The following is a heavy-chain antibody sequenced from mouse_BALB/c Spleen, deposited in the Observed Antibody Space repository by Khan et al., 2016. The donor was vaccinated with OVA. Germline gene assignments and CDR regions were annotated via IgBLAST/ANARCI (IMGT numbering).Heavy chain of an antibody. CDR2: INTHSGVP. CDR1: GYTFTTAG. D-gene: IGHD1-3*01. CDR3: AGGGAANYSGDGGAMEY. J-gene: IGHJ4*01. V-gene: IGHV9-4*02. Sequence: QVQLKQSGPELKKPGESVRISCKASGYTFTTAGIQWVQKMPGKGLKWIGWINTHSGVPKYAEDFKGRFAFSLEISVNTAYLQITNLKNEDTATYVCAGGGAANYSGDGGAMEYWGQGTSVTVSS.